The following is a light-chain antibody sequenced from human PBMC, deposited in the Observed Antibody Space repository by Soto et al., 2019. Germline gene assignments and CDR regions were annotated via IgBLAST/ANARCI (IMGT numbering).Light chain of an antibody. CDR3: QQSHQFPYT. Sequence: DIQMTQSPSSVSASVGDRVTITCRASQNIGAWVVWYQQKPRKAPNLLIYAASNLQTGVPSRFSGSRSGTEFTLTISSLQPEDFATYYCQQSHQFPYTFGQGTKLEIK. CDR2: AAS. CDR1: QNIGAW. J-gene: IGKJ2*01. V-gene: IGKV1-12*01.